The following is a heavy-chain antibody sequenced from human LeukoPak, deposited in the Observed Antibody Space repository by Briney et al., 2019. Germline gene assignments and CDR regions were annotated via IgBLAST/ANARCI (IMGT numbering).Heavy chain of an antibody. CDR1: GFTFSSFP. CDR3: ARVMSGSGSKYFDY. CDR2: ISSTEETS. J-gene: IGHJ4*02. V-gene: IGHV3-64*01. Sequence: GGSLRLSCAASGFTFSSFPMQWVRQVPGKGLEYVSAISSTEETSYYANSVKDRFTISRDNSKNTLHLQMGSLRAEDMGVYYCARVMSGSGSKYFDYWGQGTLVTVSS. D-gene: IGHD3-10*01.